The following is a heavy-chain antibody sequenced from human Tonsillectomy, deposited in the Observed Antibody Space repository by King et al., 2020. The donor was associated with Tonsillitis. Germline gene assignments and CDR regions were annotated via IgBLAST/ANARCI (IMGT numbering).Heavy chain of an antibody. CDR2: IYYSGST. Sequence: VQLQESGPGLVKPSETLSLTCTVSGGSISSYYWSWIRQPPGKGLEWIGYIYYSGSTNYNPSLKSRVTISVDTSKNQFSLKRSSVTAADTAVYYCASGYCSGGSCYHNLFDYWGQGTLVTVSS. V-gene: IGHV4-59*08. D-gene: IGHD2-15*01. J-gene: IGHJ4*02. CDR1: GGSISSYY. CDR3: ASGYCSGGSCYHNLFDY.